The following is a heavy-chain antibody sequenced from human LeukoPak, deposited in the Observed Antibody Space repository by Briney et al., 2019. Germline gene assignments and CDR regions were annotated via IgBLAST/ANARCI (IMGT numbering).Heavy chain of an antibody. CDR3: AKGGPTGSNYFDF. D-gene: IGHD1-26*01. CDR1: GFTFNIYA. Sequence: GGSLRLSCAASGFTFNIYAMSWVRQAPGKGLEWVSVISGSGYYSYYADSVKGRFTVSRDNSKTTLYLQMNSLRADDTAVYYCAKGGPTGSNYFDFWGQGTLVTVSS. J-gene: IGHJ4*02. V-gene: IGHV3-23*01. CDR2: ISGSGYYS.